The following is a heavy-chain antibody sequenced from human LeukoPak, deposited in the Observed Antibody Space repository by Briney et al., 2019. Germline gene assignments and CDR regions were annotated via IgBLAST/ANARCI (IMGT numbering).Heavy chain of an antibody. J-gene: IGHJ4*02. CDR2: INSDGSST. CDR1: GFTFSSYW. D-gene: IGHD3-3*01. V-gene: IGHV3-74*01. CDR3: AREDDFWRIFDY. Sequence: HPGGSLRLSCAASGFTFSSYWMHWVRQAPGKGLVWVSRINSDGSSTSYADSVKGRFTISRDNAKNTLYLQMNSLRAEDTAVYYCAREDDFWRIFDYWGQGTLVTVSS.